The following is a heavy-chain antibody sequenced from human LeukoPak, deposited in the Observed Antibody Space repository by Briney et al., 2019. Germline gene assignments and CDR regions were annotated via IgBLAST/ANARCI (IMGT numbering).Heavy chain of an antibody. CDR1: GFTFSSYE. CDR2: ISSSGSNT. J-gene: IGHJ4*02. CDR3: AGDYYDSSGYFLGVY. D-gene: IGHD3-22*01. V-gene: IGHV3-48*03. Sequence: GGSLRLSCAASGFTFSSYEMNWVRQAPGKGLEWVSYISSSGSNTYYADSVKGRFTIPRDNAKNSLYLQMNSLRAEDTAVYYCAGDYYDSSGYFLGVYWGQGTLVTVSS.